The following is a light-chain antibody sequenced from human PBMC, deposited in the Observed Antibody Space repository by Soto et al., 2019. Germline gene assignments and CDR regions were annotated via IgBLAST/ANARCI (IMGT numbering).Light chain of an antibody. CDR3: AAWDDSLNGHV. J-gene: IGLJ1*01. CDR1: SSNIGGNT. V-gene: IGLV1-44*01. CDR2: TNN. Sequence: QSVLTQPPSASGTPGQRVTISCSGSSSNIGGNTVSWYQQFPGTAPKLLIYTNNKRPSGVPDRFSGSKSDTSASLAISALQSEDEAHYYCAAWDDSLNGHVFGTGTKLTVL.